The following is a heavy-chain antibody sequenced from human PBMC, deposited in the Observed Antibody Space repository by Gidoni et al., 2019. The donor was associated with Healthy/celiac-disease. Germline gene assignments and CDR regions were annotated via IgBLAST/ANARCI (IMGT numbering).Heavy chain of an antibody. CDR2: ISWNSGSI. CDR3: AKDSGITMVRGVTD. CDR1: GFTFSYYA. Sequence: EVQLVESGGVLVQPGGSRRLSCAASGFTFSYYAMHWVRQAPGKVLEWVSGISWNSGSIGYADSVKGRFTISRDNAKNSLYLQMNSLRAEDTALYYCAKDSGITMVRGVTDWGQGTLVTVSS. J-gene: IGHJ4*02. V-gene: IGHV3-9*01. D-gene: IGHD3-10*01.